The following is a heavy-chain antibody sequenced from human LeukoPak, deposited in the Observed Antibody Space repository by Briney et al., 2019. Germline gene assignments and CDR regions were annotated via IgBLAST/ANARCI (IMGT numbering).Heavy chain of an antibody. Sequence: SETLSLTCTVSGGSISSYYWSWIRQPPGKGLEWIGYIYYSGSTNYNPSLKSRVTISVDTSKNQFSLKLSSVTAADTAVYYCARSHSVWTSFDYWGQGTLVSVSS. CDR1: GGSISSYY. D-gene: IGHD3/OR15-3a*01. CDR2: IYYSGST. V-gene: IGHV4-59*01. CDR3: ARSHSVWTSFDY. J-gene: IGHJ4*02.